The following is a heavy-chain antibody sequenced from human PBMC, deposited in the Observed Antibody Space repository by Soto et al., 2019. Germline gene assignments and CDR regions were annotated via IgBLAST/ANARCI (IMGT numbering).Heavy chain of an antibody. D-gene: IGHD6-13*01. CDR3: AREYRSGWFRFDS. V-gene: IGHV4-30-4*01. CDR2: IYYGGST. J-gene: IGHJ4*02. Sequence: PSETLSLTCTVSGGSISSADEYWSWIRQPPGKGLEWIGYIYYGGSTYYNPSLRRRLTISVDRSRDQFSLKLSSVTAADTAVYYCAREYRSGWFRFDSWGQGTLVTVSS. CDR1: GGSISSADEY.